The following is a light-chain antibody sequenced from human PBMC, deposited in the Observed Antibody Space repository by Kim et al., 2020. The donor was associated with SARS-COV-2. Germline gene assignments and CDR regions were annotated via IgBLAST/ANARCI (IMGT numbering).Light chain of an antibody. V-gene: IGKV3-20*01. J-gene: IGKJ1*01. Sequence: SPGERATLACRASQSVASTYLAWYQHTPGQAPRLLIYGASNRAAGVPDRFSGSGSGTDFTLTVTTLEPEDFAVYYCQQYRGSSWTFGQGTKVDIK. CDR3: QQYRGSSWT. CDR2: GAS. CDR1: QSVASTY.